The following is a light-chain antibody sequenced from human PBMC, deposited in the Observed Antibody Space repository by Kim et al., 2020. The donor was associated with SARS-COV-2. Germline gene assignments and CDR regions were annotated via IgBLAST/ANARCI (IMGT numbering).Light chain of an antibody. J-gene: IGLJ3*02. Sequence: QLVLTQSPSASASLGASVKLTCTLSSGHSSKAIAWHQQQPEKGPRFLMQVNSDGSHTKGDGIPDRFSGSSSGPERFLTISSLQSEDEADYYCQTWGTGIWVFGGGTQLTVL. CDR1: SGHSSKA. CDR3: QTWGTGIWV. V-gene: IGLV4-69*01. CDR2: VNSDGSH.